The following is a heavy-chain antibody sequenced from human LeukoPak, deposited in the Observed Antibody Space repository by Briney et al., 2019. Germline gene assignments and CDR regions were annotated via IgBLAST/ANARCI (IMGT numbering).Heavy chain of an antibody. CDR2: FDPEDGET. CDR3: ATVVDYYGSGSSNWFDP. D-gene: IGHD3-10*01. V-gene: IGHV1-24*01. J-gene: IGHJ5*02. CDR1: GYTLTELS. Sequence: ASVKVSCKVSGYTLTELSMHWVRQAPGKGLEWMGGFDPEDGETIYAQKFQGRVTMTEDTSTDTAYMELSSLRSEDTAVYYCATVVDYYGSGSSNWFDPWGQGTLATVSS.